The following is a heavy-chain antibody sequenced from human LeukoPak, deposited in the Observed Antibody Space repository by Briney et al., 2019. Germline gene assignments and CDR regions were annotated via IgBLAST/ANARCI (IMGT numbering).Heavy chain of an antibody. CDR2: INPNSGGT. Sequence: GASVKVSCKASGCTFSSYAISWVRQAPGQGLEWMGSINPNSGGTNYAQKFQGRVTMTRDTSISTAYMELSRLRSDDTAVYYCARGSIVGATFDYFDYWGQGTLVTVSS. J-gene: IGHJ4*02. D-gene: IGHD1-26*01. V-gene: IGHV1-2*02. CDR1: GCTFSSYA. CDR3: ARGSIVGATFDYFDY.